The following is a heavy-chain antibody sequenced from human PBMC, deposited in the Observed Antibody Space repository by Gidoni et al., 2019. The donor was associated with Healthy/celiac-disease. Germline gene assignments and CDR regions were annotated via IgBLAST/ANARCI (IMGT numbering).Heavy chain of an antibody. D-gene: IGHD2-15*01. Sequence: EVQLLESGGGLAQPGESLRLSCAASGFLFSSYAMSWVRQAPGKGLGWVSGISACGGATYYGDSVKGRFTISRDNSKNTLSLQMNSLRAEDTAVYYCAKDRLTLDALDIWGQGTTVTVSS. CDR2: ISACGGAT. CDR1: GFLFSSYA. J-gene: IGHJ3*02. CDR3: AKDRLTLDALDI. V-gene: IGHV3-23*01.